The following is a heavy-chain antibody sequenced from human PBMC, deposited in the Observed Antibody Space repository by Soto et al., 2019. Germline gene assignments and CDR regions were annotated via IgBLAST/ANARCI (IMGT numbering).Heavy chain of an antibody. Sequence: SETLSLTCTVSGGSISSSSYYWGWIRKPPGKGLEWIGSIYYSGSTYYNPSLKSRVTISVDTSKNQFSLKLSSVTAADSAVYYCARLNAIFVAYDIDWGQGTLVTVSS. J-gene: IGHJ4*02. CDR1: GGSISSSSYY. CDR3: ARLNAIFVAYDID. D-gene: IGHD3-3*01. CDR2: IYYSGST. V-gene: IGHV4-39*01.